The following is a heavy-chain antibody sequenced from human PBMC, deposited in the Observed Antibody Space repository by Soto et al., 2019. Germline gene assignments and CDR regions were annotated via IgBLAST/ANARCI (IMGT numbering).Heavy chain of an antibody. V-gene: IGHV4-39*01. CDR1: GGSISTSHSY. D-gene: IGHD2-21*01. J-gene: IGHJ5*02. CDR3: ARQPTTGDTDLWFDP. CDR2: IFYSGST. Sequence: PSETLSLTCNVSGGSISTSHSYWAWIRQPPGKGLGWLANIFYSGSTYYNPSLASRVTVSVDTSKNEFSLKLRSVTAADTAVYYCARQPTTGDTDLWFDPWGQGTLVTVSS.